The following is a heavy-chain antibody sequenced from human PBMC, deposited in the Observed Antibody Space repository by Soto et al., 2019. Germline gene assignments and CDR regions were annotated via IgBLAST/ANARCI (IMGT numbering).Heavy chain of an antibody. CDR2: IYPGDSDT. CDR1: GYSFTSYW. Sequence: GESLKISCKGSGYSFTSYWIGWVRQMPGKGLEWMGIIYPGDSDTRYSPSFQGQVTISADKSISTAYLQWSSLKASDTAMYYCARAGGVRAVATYYYYGMDVWGQGTTVTVSS. D-gene: IGHD6-19*01. CDR3: ARAGGVRAVATYYYYGMDV. J-gene: IGHJ6*02. V-gene: IGHV5-51*01.